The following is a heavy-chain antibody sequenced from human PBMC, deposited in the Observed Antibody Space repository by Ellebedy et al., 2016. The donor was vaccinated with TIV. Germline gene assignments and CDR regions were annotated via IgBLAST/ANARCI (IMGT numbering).Heavy chain of an antibody. CDR1: GFTFSRNV. CDR2: ISANGATT. V-gene: IGHV3-23*01. Sequence: GGSLRLXCAVSGFTFSRNVMNWVRQAPGKGLEWVSSISANGATTYDADSVKGRFTISRDNSKNTLYLQMNGLRAEDTAIYYCAKGRGYSDAFDSWGQGTMVTVS. CDR3: AKGRGYSDAFDS. J-gene: IGHJ3*01. D-gene: IGHD5-18*01.